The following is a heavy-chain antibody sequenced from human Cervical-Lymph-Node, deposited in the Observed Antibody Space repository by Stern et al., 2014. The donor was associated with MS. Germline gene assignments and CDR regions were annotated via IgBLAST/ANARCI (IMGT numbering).Heavy chain of an antibody. Sequence: VQLVQSGGGLVQPGGSLKLSCAASGFTFSGATLHWVRQASGNGLEWVGRIRNKANSYATTYAESVKGRVTISRDDSKNTAYLQMNSLKTEDTAVYYCTRSLNGYTDYWGQGTLVTVSS. CDR2: IRNKANSYAT. J-gene: IGHJ4*02. CDR3: TRSLNGYTDY. V-gene: IGHV3-73*01. CDR1: GFTFSGAT. D-gene: IGHD5-18*01.